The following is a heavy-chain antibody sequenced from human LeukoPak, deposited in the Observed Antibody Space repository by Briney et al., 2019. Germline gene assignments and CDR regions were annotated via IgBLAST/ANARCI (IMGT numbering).Heavy chain of an antibody. D-gene: IGHD1-26*01. CDR1: GFTVSSNY. J-gene: IGHJ3*02. V-gene: IGHV3-53*01. Sequence: GGSLRLSCAASGFTVSSNYMSWVRQAPGKGLEWVSVIYSGGSTYYADSVKGRFTISRDNSKNTLFLQMNSLRAEDMAVYYCARIEWERLGRAFDIWGQGTMVTVSS. CDR3: ARIEWERLGRAFDI. CDR2: IYSGGST.